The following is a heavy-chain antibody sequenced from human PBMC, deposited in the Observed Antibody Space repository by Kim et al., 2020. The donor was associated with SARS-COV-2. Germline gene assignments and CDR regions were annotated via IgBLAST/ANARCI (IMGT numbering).Heavy chain of an antibody. J-gene: IGHJ5*02. CDR2: IWYDGSNK. CDR3: ARDRWDCSSTSCYYHRNWFDP. D-gene: IGHD2-2*01. CDR1: GFTFSSYG. V-gene: IGHV3-33*01. Sequence: GGSLRLSCAASGFTFSSYGMHWVRQAPGKGLEWVAVIWYDGSNKYYADSVKGRFTISRDNSKNTLYLQMNSLRAEDTAVYYCARDRWDCSSTSCYYHRNWFDPWGQGTLVTVSS.